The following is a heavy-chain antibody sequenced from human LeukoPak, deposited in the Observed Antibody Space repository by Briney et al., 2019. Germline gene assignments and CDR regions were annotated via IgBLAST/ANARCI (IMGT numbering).Heavy chain of an antibody. J-gene: IGHJ6*02. CDR1: GGSISSSNW. V-gene: IGHV3-11*01. CDR3: ARTGPIYGNQDHADV. CDR2: ISSSGSTI. Sequence: LSLTCAVSGGSISSSNWWSWVRQPPGKGLEWVSYISSSGSTIYYADSVKGRFTISRDNAKNSLYLQMNSLRAEDTAVYYCARTGPIYGNQDHADVWGQGTTVTVSS. D-gene: IGHD1-26*01.